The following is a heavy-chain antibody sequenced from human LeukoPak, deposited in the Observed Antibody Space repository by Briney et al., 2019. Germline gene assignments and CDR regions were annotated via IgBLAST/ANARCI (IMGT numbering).Heavy chain of an antibody. CDR2: INHSGST. CDR1: GGSFSGYY. J-gene: IGHJ4*02. Sequence: PSETLSLTCAVYGGSFSGYYWSWIRQPPGKGREWIGEINHSGSTNYNPSLKSRVTISVDTSKNQFSLKLSSVTAADTAVYYCARTLIAAAGIFDYWGQGTLVTVSS. CDR3: ARTLIAAAGIFDY. D-gene: IGHD6-13*01. V-gene: IGHV4-34*01.